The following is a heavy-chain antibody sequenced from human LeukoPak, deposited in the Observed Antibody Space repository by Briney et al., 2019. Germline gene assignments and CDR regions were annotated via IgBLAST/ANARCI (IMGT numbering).Heavy chain of an antibody. CDR2: ISGSGGST. CDR3: ANSTARTGYFDY. CDR1: GFTFSSYA. V-gene: IGHV3-23*01. J-gene: IGHJ4*02. Sequence: GGSLRLSCAASGFTFSSYAMSWVRQAPGKGLEWVSAISGSGGSTYYADSVKGRFTISRDNSKNTLYLQMNSLRAEDTAVYYCANSTARTGYFDYWGQGTLVTVSS. D-gene: IGHD4-17*01.